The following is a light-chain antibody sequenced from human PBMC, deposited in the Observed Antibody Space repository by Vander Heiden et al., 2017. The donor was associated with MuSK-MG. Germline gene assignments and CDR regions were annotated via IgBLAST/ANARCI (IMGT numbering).Light chain of an antibody. CDR1: GRDVGTDDH. CDR2: EVS. V-gene: IGLV2-23*02. Sequence: PLPPPAPVPVPPAQAIATSCPGTGRDVGTDDHVSWYQQHPGKAPKLMIYEVSNRPSGVSSRFSGSKSGNTASLTVSGLQAEDEADYHCCSYPASSTLVFGGGTKLTVI. J-gene: IGLJ2*01. CDR3: CSYPASSTLV.